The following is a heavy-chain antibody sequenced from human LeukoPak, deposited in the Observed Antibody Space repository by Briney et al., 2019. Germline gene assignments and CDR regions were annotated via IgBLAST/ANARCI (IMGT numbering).Heavy chain of an antibody. V-gene: IGHV3-48*03. CDR3: ARDKRITMVRGVITTNWFDP. Sequence: PGGPLRLSCAASGFTFSSYEMNWVRQAPGKGLEWVSYISSSGSTIYYADSVKGRFNISRDNAKNSLYLQMNSLRAEDTAVYYCARDKRITMVRGVITTNWFDPWGQGTLVTVSS. D-gene: IGHD3-10*01. CDR2: ISSSGSTI. J-gene: IGHJ5*02. CDR1: GFTFSSYE.